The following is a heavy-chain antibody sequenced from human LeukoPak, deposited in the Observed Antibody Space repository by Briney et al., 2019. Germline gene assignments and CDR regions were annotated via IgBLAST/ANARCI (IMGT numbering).Heavy chain of an antibody. CDR1: GFTFSSYS. CDR3: ARDYYDSSGYYYGQY. J-gene: IGHJ1*01. Sequence: GGSLRPSCAASGFTFSSYSMNWVRQAPGKGLEWLSYITGSSSTIKYADSVKGRFTISRDNAKNSLYLQMNSLRDEDTAVYYCARDYYDSSGYYYGQYWGQGTLVTVSS. CDR2: ITGSSSTI. D-gene: IGHD3-22*01. V-gene: IGHV3-48*02.